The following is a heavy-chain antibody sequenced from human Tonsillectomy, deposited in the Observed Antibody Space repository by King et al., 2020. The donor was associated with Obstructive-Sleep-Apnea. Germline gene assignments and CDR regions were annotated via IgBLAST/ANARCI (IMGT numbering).Heavy chain of an antibody. D-gene: IGHD6-13*01. Sequence: QLQESGPGLVKPSETLSLTCTVSGGSISTYYWSWIRQPPGKGLEWIGYIYYSGTTKYNPSPKSRLTISVDTSKNQFSLKLRSVTAADTAVYYCARALGSSTWYQGWFDPWGQGTLVTVSS. CDR2: IYYSGTT. V-gene: IGHV4-59*01. CDR3: ARALGSSTWYQGWFDP. CDR1: GGSISTYY. J-gene: IGHJ5*02.